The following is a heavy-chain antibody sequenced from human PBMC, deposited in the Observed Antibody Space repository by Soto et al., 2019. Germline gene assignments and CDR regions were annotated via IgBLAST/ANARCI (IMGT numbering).Heavy chain of an antibody. J-gene: IGHJ6*02. CDR1: GYTFTSYA. Sequence: QVQLVQSGAEEKKPGASVKVSCKASGYTFTSYAMHWVRQAPGQRLEWMGWINAGNGNTKYSQKFQGRVTITKDTSASTAYMELSSLRSEDTAVYYCARDPSYYGMDVWGQGTTVTVSS. CDR2: INAGNGNT. CDR3: ARDPSYYGMDV. V-gene: IGHV1-3*05.